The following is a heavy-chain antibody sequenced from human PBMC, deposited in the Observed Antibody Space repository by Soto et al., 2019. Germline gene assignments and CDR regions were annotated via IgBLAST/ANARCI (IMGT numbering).Heavy chain of an antibody. V-gene: IGHV4-59*04. CDR3: ARLHGYCISSSCHGHYAMDV. CDR1: GGSISSYY. Sequence: SETLSLTCTVSGGSISSYYWSWIRQRPGKGLEWIGYIYYSGSTYYNPSLNSRVTVSVDTSKNQFSLKVTSVTAADTAVYYCARLHGYCISSSCHGHYAMDVWGQGTTVTVSS. CDR2: IYYSGST. D-gene: IGHD2-2*01. J-gene: IGHJ6*02.